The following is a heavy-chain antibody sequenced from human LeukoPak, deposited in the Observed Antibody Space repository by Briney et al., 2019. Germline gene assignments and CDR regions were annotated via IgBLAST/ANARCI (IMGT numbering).Heavy chain of an antibody. D-gene: IGHD3-16*01. V-gene: IGHV4-34*01. CDR2: INHSGST. CDR3: ARVGYYGDYVWGSGNGYYYYMDV. CDR1: GGSFSGYY. Sequence: PSETLSLTCAVYGGSFSGYYWSWIRQPPGKGLEWIGEINHSGSTNYNPSLKSRVTISVDTSKNQFSLKLSSVTAADTAVYYCARVGYYGDYVWGSGNGYYYYMDVWGKGTTVTISS. J-gene: IGHJ6*03.